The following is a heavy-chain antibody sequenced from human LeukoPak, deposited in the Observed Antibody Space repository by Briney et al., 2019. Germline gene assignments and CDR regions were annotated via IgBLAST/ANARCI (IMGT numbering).Heavy chain of an antibody. CDR1: GGSISSGGYY. V-gene: IGHV4-30-2*02. Sequence: PSETLSLTCTVSGGSISSGGYYWSWIRQPPGKGLEWIGYIYHSGSTYYNPSLKSRVTISVDRSKNQFSLKLSSVTAADTAVYYCAGGIAAALSGDLWGRGTLVTVSS. J-gene: IGHJ2*01. D-gene: IGHD6-13*01. CDR2: IYHSGST. CDR3: AGGIAAALSGDL.